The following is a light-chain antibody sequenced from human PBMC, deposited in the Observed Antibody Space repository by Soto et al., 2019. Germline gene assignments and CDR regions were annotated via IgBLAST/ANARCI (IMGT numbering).Light chain of an antibody. J-gene: IGKJ1*01. Sequence: DIEMTQSPSSLSASVGDRVTITCRTSQDIRSYLNWYQQRPGKAPKLLIYATSSLQSGVPSRFSGSGSGTDFTLTISNLQPEDFATYYCQQSFTTWTFGQGTKVDIK. CDR3: QQSFTTWT. CDR1: QDIRSY. CDR2: ATS. V-gene: IGKV1-39*01.